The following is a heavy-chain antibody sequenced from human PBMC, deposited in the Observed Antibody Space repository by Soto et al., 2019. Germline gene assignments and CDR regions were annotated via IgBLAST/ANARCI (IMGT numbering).Heavy chain of an antibody. CDR2: VYHTGDT. D-gene: IGHD2-21*02. CDR3: AREIVTAGGNNYFDP. J-gene: IGHJ5*02. V-gene: IGHV4-4*02. Sequence: SETLSLPCGFSGGTVASSHWWSWVRQSPGGGLEWIGNVYHTGDTNFNPSLQSRVTISVDKSNNQFSLRLNSLTAADTAVYSCAREIVTAGGNNYFDPWGPGTLVTVSS. CDR1: GGTVASSHW.